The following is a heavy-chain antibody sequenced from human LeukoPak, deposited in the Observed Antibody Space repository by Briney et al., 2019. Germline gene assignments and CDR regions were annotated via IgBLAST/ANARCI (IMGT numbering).Heavy chain of an antibody. Sequence: GGSLRPSCTASGFTFSDYYMTWIRQAPGKGLEWLSYISSGGRTIDYADSVKGRFSISRDNAKNSLYLQRNSLRAEDTAVYYCARQLLWFGELFGGSGFDYWGQGTLVTVSS. CDR2: ISSGGRTI. CDR1: GFTFSDYY. J-gene: IGHJ4*02. CDR3: ARQLLWFGELFGGSGFDY. V-gene: IGHV3-11*04. D-gene: IGHD3-10*01.